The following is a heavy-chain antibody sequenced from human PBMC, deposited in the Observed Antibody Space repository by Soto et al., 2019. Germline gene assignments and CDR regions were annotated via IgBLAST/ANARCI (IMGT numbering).Heavy chain of an antibody. D-gene: IGHD3-22*01. J-gene: IGHJ5*02. CDR2: ISAYNGNT. Sequence: ASVKXSCKASGYTFTSYGISWVRQAPGQGLEWMGWISAYNGNTNYAQKLQGRVTMTTDTSTSTAYMELRSLRSDDTAVYYCAREDGSGYFGWFDPWGQGTLVTVSS. CDR3: AREDGSGYFGWFDP. V-gene: IGHV1-18*01. CDR1: GYTFTSYG.